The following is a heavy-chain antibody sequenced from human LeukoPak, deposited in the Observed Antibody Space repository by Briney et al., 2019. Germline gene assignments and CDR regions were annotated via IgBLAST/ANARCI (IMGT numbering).Heavy chain of an antibody. J-gene: IGHJ4*02. CDR2: INEDGSEK. D-gene: IGHD6-13*01. CDR1: GFTFSTYW. Sequence: PGGSLRLSCAASGFTFSTYWMTWVRQAPGKGLEWVANINEDGSEKFCMDSVKGRFTIYRDNAKKSVYLQMNSLIAEDTALYYCARDQGAAGDYWGQGTLVTVSS. V-gene: IGHV3-7*01. CDR3: ARDQGAAGDY.